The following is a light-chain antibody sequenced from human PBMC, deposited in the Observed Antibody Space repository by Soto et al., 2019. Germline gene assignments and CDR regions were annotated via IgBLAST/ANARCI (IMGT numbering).Light chain of an antibody. V-gene: IGKV2-30*01. CDR3: MQGTHWPPIT. Sequence: DVVMTQSPLSLPVTLGQPASISCRSSQSLVYSDGNTYLNWFQQRPGQSSRRLIYKVSNRDSGVPDRFSGSGSGTDFTLKISRVEAEDVAVYYCMQGTHWPPITFGQGTRLEIK. CDR2: KVS. CDR1: QSLVYSDGNTY. J-gene: IGKJ5*01.